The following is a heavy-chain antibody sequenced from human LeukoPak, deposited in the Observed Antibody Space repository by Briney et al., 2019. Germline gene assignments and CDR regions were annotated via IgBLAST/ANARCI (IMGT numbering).Heavy chain of an antibody. J-gene: IGHJ6*02. CDR3: ARARVDYYDSSGYYYYYYYGMDV. D-gene: IGHD3-22*01. CDR2: IIPIFGTA. V-gene: IGHV1-69*13. Sequence: ASVKVSCKASGGTFSSYAISWVRQAPGQGLEWMGGIIPIFGTANYAQKFQGRVTITADESTSTAYMELSSLRSEDTAVYYCARARVDYYDSSGYYYYYYYGMDVWGQGTTVTVPS. CDR1: GGTFSSYA.